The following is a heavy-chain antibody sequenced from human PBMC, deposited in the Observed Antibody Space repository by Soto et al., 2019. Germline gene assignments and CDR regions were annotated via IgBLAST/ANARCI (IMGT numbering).Heavy chain of an antibody. J-gene: IGHJ4*02. Sequence: EVQLVESGGGLVKPGGSLRLSCVGSGFTFSNAWMNWVRQAPGKGLEWVGRIKSKPNGGTTDYAAPVKGRFTISRDDSKNTVYLQMNSLKAEDTDVYYCSTGGYYFDYWGQGTLVTVSS. CDR1: GFTFSNAW. CDR3: STGGYYFDY. D-gene: IGHD3-16*01. V-gene: IGHV3-15*07. CDR2: IKSKPNGGTT.